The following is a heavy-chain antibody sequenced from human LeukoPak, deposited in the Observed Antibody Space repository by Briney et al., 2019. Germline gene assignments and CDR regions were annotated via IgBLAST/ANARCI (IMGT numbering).Heavy chain of an antibody. D-gene: IGHD6-6*01. CDR2: IYYSGST. J-gene: IGHJ6*03. V-gene: IGHV4-39*01. CDR3: ARTRYSTSPEGYYYYYMDV. Sequence: SETLSLTCTVSGGSISSSSYYWGWIRQPPGKGLEWIGSIYYSGSTYYNPSLKSRVTISVDRTKDQFSLKLSSVTAADTAVYHCARTRYSTSPEGYYYYYMDVWGKGTTLTVSS. CDR1: GGSISSSSYY.